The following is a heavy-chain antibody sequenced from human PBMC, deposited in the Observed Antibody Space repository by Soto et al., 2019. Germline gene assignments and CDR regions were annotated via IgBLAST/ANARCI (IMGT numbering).Heavy chain of an antibody. J-gene: IGHJ6*02. CDR1: GFSLSNARMG. Sequence: QVTLKESGPVLVKPTETLTLACTVSGFSLSNARMGVSWIRQPPGKALEWLAHIFSNDEKSYSTSLKSRLTISKDTSKSQVVLTMTNMDPVDTATYYCARGYNWNEEGAVDGMDVWGQGTTVTVSS. CDR2: IFSNDEK. D-gene: IGHD1-20*01. V-gene: IGHV2-26*01. CDR3: ARGYNWNEEGAVDGMDV.